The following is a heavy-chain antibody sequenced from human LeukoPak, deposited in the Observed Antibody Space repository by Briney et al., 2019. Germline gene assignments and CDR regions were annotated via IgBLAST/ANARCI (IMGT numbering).Heavy chain of an antibody. CDR3: ARDPGYCSGGSCFDY. Sequence: SQTLSLTCAFSGDSVSSNSGAWNWTRQSPSRGLEWLGRTYYRSKYFNDYAVSVKSRITINPDTSKNQFSLQLNSVTPEDTAVYYCARDPGYCSGGSCFDYWGQGTLVTVSS. J-gene: IGHJ4*02. CDR2: TYYRSKYFN. CDR1: GDSVSSNSGA. V-gene: IGHV6-1*01. D-gene: IGHD2-15*01.